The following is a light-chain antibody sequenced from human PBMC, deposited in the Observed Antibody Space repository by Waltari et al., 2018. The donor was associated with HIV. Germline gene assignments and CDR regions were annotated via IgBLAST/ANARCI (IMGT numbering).Light chain of an antibody. V-gene: IGLV1-47*01. Sequence: QSVLTQPPSPSGTPGQKVTIPCSGGTANIGANFVFWFQQFPGTAPILLIYRDNVGDSGVPARFSVSKSGTSASLTISGVRSDEEVHYFCAVLDDTLGGGVFGGGTNLTAL. CDR1: TANIGANF. CDR2: RDN. J-gene: IGLJ2*01. CDR3: AVLDDTLGGGV.